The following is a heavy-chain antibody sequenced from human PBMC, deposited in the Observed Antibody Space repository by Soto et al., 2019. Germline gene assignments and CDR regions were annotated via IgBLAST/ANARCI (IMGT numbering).Heavy chain of an antibody. V-gene: IGHV3-53*02. J-gene: IGHJ2*01. D-gene: IGHD6-6*01. Sequence: EVQLVETGGGLIQPGGSLRLSCAASGFTVSSNYMSWVRQAPGKGLEWVSVIYSGGSTYYADSVKGRFTISRDNSKNTLYLQMNSLRAEDTAVYYCAREGHSSSHWYFDLWGRGTLVTVYS. CDR3: AREGHSSSHWYFDL. CDR1: GFTVSSNY. CDR2: IYSGGST.